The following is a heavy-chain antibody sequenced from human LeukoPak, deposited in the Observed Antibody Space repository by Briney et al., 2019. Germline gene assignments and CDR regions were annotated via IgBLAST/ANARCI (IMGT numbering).Heavy chain of an antibody. CDR3: ATDLDSSSWAF. J-gene: IGHJ4*02. V-gene: IGHV3-74*01. D-gene: IGHD6-13*01. CDR1: GFTFSSYW. CDR2: INSDGSNT. Sequence: GGSLRLSCAASGFTFSSYWMHWVRQAPGEGLVWVSRINSDGSNTNYADSVKGRFTISRDNAKNSLYLQMNSLRVEDTAMYYCATDLDSSSWAFGGQGTLVTVSS.